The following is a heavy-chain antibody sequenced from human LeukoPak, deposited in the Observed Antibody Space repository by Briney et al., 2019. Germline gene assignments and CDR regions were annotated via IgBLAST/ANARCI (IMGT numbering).Heavy chain of an antibody. Sequence: SETLSLTCAVYGGSFSGYYWSWIRQPPGKGLEWIGEINHSGSTNYNPSLKSRVTISVDKSKNQFSLKLSSVTAADTAVYYCARWCLDTAIKYWYFDLWGRGTLVTVSS. CDR2: INHSGST. D-gene: IGHD5-18*01. V-gene: IGHV4-34*01. CDR3: ARWCLDTAIKYWYFDL. J-gene: IGHJ2*01. CDR1: GGSFSGYY.